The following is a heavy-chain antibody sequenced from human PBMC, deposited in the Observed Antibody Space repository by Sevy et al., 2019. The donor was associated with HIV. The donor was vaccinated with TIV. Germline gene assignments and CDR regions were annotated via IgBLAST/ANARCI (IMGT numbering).Heavy chain of an antibody. Sequence: SETLSLTCAVSGGSISTNNWWSWVRQSPGEGLECIGEIHHSGSTNYNPSLKSRVTMSVDKSKNKFSLKLTSVTAADTAVYYCARDLNDFWSGPLDVWGQGTTVTVSS. D-gene: IGHD3-3*01. CDR1: GGSISTNNW. CDR3: ARDLNDFWSGPLDV. J-gene: IGHJ6*02. CDR2: IHHSGST. V-gene: IGHV4-4*02.